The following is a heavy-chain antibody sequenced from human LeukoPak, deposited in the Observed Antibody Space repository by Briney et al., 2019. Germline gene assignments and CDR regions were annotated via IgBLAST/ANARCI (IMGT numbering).Heavy chain of an antibody. Sequence: SETLSLTCTVSGDSITIGSYYWAWIRQHPGKGLEWIWYIYYTGGTHYNPSLKSRLTISVDTSENHFSLKLSSVTAADTAIYFCARAPGAFDIWGQGTMVTVSS. CDR2: IYYTGGT. CDR1: GDSITIGSYY. J-gene: IGHJ3*02. CDR3: ARAPGAFDI. V-gene: IGHV4-31*03.